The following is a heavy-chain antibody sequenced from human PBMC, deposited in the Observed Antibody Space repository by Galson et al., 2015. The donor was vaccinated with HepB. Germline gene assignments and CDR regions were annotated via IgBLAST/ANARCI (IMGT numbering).Heavy chain of an antibody. CDR2: IYYSGST. V-gene: IGHV4-39*07. CDR1: AGSISSSSYY. J-gene: IGHJ4*02. CDR3: ARGGGFTPYDFRTPFVPHSD. D-gene: IGHD3-3*01. Sequence: TVSAGSISSSSYYWGWIRQPPGKGLEWIGSIYYSGSTYYNPSLKSRVTISVDTSKNQFSLKLSSVTAADTAVYYCARGGGFTPYDFRTPFVPHSDWGQGTLVTVSS.